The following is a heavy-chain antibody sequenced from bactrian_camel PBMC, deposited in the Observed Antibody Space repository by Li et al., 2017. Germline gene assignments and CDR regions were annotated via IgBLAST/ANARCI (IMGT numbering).Heavy chain of an antibody. CDR2: IRTGYPFTS. CDR3: VMSFQLPCLGRDERAYDY. D-gene: IGHD1*01. Sequence: HVQLVESGGDSARTGGSLRLSCAASGYTAGRHCMAWFRQAPGKERETVASIRTGYPFTSDYHDSVKGRFTISQDNAKNAVYLQMDTLQPEDTAIYFRVMSFQLPCLGRDERAYDYWGQGTQVTVSS. CDR1: GYTAGRHC. J-gene: IGHJ4*01. V-gene: IGHV3S1*01.